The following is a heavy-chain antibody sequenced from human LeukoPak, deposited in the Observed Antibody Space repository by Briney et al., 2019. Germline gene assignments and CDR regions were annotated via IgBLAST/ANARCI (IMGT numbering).Heavy chain of an antibody. CDR3: ARGDWLLDPGDY. CDR2: INHSGSN. CDR1: GESFSGYY. Sequence: SETLSLTCAVYGESFSGYYWGWIRQPPGKGLEWIGEINHSGSNNYNPSLKSRVTISVDTSKNQFSLKLSSVTAADTAVYYCARGDWLLDPGDYWGQGTLVTVSS. V-gene: IGHV4-34*01. D-gene: IGHD3/OR15-3a*01. J-gene: IGHJ4*02.